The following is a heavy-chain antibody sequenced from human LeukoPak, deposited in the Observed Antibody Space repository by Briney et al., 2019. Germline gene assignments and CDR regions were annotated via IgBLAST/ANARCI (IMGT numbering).Heavy chain of an antibody. V-gene: IGHV4-39*01. CDR2: IHYSGST. D-gene: IGHD3-3*01. CDR1: GGSFSSSSYY. Sequence: SETLSLTCAVYGGSFSSSSYYWGWIRQPPGTGLEWIGSIHYSGSTYYNPSLKSRVTISVDTSKNQFSLKLSSVTAADTAVYYCASGTIFGVVIPFDIWGQGTMVTVSS. J-gene: IGHJ3*02. CDR3: ASGTIFGVVIPFDI.